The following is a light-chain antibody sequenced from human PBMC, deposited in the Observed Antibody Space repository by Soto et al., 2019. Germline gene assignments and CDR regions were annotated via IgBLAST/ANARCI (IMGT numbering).Light chain of an antibody. CDR2: GAS. V-gene: IGKV3-20*01. CDR1: QRVSSSF. Sequence: PGERATLSCRASQRVSSSFLAWYQQKPGQAPRLLIYGASSRATGIPDRFSGSGSGTDFTLTISRLEPEDVAGYYCQQYGSSPLTFGGGTKVEIK. CDR3: QQYGSSPLT. J-gene: IGKJ4*01.